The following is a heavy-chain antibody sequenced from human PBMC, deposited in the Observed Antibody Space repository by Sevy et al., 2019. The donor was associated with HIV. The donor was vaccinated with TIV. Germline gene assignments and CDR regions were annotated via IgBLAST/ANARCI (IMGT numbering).Heavy chain of an antibody. Sequence: GGSLRLSCAASGFTFSSYAMNWVRQGPGKGLEWVSGISGSGGSTYYADSVKGRFTISKDISKNTLYLQMNGLRAEDTALYYCALGGYYYDSSGYYTLDYWGQGTRVTVSS. J-gene: IGHJ4*02. D-gene: IGHD3-22*01. CDR1: GFTFSSYA. CDR3: ALGGYYYDSSGYYTLDY. CDR2: ISGSGGST. V-gene: IGHV3-23*01.